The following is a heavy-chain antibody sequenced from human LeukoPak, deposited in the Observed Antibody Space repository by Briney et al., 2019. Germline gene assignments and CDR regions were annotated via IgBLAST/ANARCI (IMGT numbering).Heavy chain of an antibody. V-gene: IGHV3-13*04. CDR2: IGAAGEM. J-gene: IGHJ4*02. CDR3: VSSGEGY. Sequence: GGSLRLSCVASGFTFSSYDMHWVRQATGKGLEWVLTIGAAGEMFYPGSVKGRFTISRDDAKNSMYLQMNSLRAEDTAVYYCVSSGEGYWGQGTLVTVSS. D-gene: IGHD3-10*01. CDR1: GFTFSSYD.